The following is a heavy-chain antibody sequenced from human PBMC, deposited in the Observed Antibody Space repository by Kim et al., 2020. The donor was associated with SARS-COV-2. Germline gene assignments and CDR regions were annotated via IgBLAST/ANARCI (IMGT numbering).Heavy chain of an antibody. Sequence: GSPFYADPVKDRFNISRDNSEKSLYMQMNSLTIEDSAFYYCATAISRIWDYWGQRTLVTVSS. V-gene: IGHV3-43*01. D-gene: IGHD3-3*02. CDR2: GSP. J-gene: IGHJ4*02. CDR3: ATAISRIWDY.